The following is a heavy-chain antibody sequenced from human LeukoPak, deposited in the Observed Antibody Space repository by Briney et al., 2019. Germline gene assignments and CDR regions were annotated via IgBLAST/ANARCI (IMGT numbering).Heavy chain of an antibody. V-gene: IGHV3-23*01. Sequence: GGSLRLSCAASGFSFSSHVMHWVRQAPGKGLEWVSGISGSGGDTYYADSVKGRFTISRDNSKNTLNLQMNSLRAEDKALYYCAKDQNYESSGYYGGFDYWGQGTLVTVSS. CDR3: AKDQNYESSGYYGGFDY. D-gene: IGHD3-22*01. J-gene: IGHJ4*02. CDR2: ISGSGGDT. CDR1: GFSFSSHV.